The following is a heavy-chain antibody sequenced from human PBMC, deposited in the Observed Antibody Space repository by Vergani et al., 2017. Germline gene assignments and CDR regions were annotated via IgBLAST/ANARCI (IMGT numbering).Heavy chain of an antibody. CDR3: AKVDGGTNLGSFYYFDY. V-gene: IGHV5-51*01. Sequence: EVQLLESGGGLVQPGESLKISCKGSGYSFTSYWIGWVRQMPGKGLEWMGIIYPGDSDTRYSPSFQGQVTISADKSISTAYLQWSSLRAEDTAVYYCAKVDGGTNLGSFYYFDYWGQGTLVTVSS. CDR2: IYPGDSDT. J-gene: IGHJ4*02. CDR1: GYSFTSYW. D-gene: IGHD4-23*01.